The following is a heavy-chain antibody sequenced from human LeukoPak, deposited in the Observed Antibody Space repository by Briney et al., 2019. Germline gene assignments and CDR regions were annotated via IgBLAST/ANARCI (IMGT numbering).Heavy chain of an antibody. CDR1: GFTFTCCW. J-gene: IGHJ4*02. CDR2: IKQDGSEE. Sequence: GGSLRLSCAASGFTFTCCWMSWVRQTPGKGLEWVASIKQDGSEEFYADSVKGRFTISRDNAKNSLYLQVNSLRAEDTAVYYCARVPGVTRYFDSRGQGILVTVSS. CDR3: ARVPGVTRYFDS. D-gene: IGHD4-23*01. V-gene: IGHV3-7*01.